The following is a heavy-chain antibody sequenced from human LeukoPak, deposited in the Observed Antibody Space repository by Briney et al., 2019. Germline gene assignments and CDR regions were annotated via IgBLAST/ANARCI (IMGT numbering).Heavy chain of an antibody. CDR1: GLTFSSYA. J-gene: IGHJ4*02. D-gene: IGHD2-15*01. CDR3: AKEEGGSVVNFDD. CDR2: ISNSGDST. Sequence: SGGSLRLSCAASGLTFSSYAMSWVRQAPGKGLEWVSAISNSGDSTKYAESVKGWYTISRDNSKNTLYLQMNSLRAEETAVYYCAKEEGGSVVNFDDWGQGTLVTVSS. V-gene: IGHV3-23*01.